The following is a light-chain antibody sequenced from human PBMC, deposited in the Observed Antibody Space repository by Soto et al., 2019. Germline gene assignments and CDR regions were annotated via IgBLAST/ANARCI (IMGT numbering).Light chain of an antibody. CDR3: QQYSISRT. Sequence: ETVVTQSRANLSLSPGERATLSCRASQSVSSYLAWYQQKPGQAPRLLIYDASKRATGIPARFSGRGSGTDFTLTISSLQSEDVAVYYWQQYSISRTFGQGTKVDIK. CDR2: DAS. J-gene: IGKJ1*01. V-gene: IGKV3-11*01. CDR1: QSVSSY.